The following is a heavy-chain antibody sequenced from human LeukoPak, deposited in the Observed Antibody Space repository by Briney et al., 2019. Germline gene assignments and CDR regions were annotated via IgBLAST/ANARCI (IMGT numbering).Heavy chain of an antibody. D-gene: IGHD6-6*01. V-gene: IGHV1-2*02. J-gene: IGHJ4*02. Sequence: ASVKVSCKASGYTFTGYYMHLVRQAPGQGLEWMGWINPNSGGTNYAQKFQGRVTMTRDTSISTAYMELSRLRSDDTAVYYCARGGEGIAARPGRIDYWGQGTLVTVSS. CDR2: INPNSGGT. CDR1: GYTFTGYY. CDR3: ARGGEGIAARPGRIDY.